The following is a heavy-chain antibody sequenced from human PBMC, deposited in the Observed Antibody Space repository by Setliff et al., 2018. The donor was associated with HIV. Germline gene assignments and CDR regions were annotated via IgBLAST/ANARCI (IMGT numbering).Heavy chain of an antibody. CDR1: GDSVSGYY. J-gene: IGHJ4*02. CDR3: ARDLYYGSGSYPLLFDY. Sequence: SETLSLTCTVSGDSVSGYYWTWIRQPPGKGLEWIGDIYYTGSTNYNPSLKSRVTISVDTSTNQFSLKLNSVTAADTAVYYCARDLYYGSGSYPLLFDYWGQGTLVTVSS. V-gene: IGHV4-59*02. CDR2: IYYTGST. D-gene: IGHD3-10*01.